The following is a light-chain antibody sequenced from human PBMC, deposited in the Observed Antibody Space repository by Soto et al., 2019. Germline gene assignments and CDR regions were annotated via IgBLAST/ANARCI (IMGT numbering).Light chain of an antibody. CDR1: QSISSW. CDR2: DAS. V-gene: IGKV1-5*01. CDR3: QQYNSQT. J-gene: IGKJ1*01. Sequence: DIQMTQSPSTLSASVGDRVTITCRASQSISSWMAWYQQKPGKAPKLLIYDASSLESGVPSRFSGSGSGTEFTLTISSPQPDDFATYYCQQYNSQTFGQGTKVDIK.